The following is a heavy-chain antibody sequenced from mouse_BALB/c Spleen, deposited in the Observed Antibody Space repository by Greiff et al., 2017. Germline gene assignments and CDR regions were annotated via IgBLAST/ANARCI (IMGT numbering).Heavy chain of an antibody. CDR3: ARLSGLYYFDY. D-gene: IGHD1-3*01. J-gene: IGHJ2*01. V-gene: IGHV1S81*02. CDR2: INPSNGRT. CDR1: GYTFTSYW. Sequence: QVQLQQPGAELVKPGASVKLSCKASGYTFTSYWMHWVKQRPGQGLEWFGEINPSNGRTNYNEKFKSKATLTVDKSSSTAYMQLSSLTSEDSAVYYCARLSGLYYFDYWGQGTTLTVSS.